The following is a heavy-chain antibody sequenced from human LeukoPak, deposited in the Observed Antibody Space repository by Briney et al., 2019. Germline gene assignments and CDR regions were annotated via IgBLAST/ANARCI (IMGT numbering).Heavy chain of an antibody. V-gene: IGHV1-69*05. CDR2: TIPIFDTV. J-gene: IGHJ6*03. CDR1: GDTFNNYA. Sequence: SVKVSCKASGDTFNNYAFNWVRQAPGQGPEWTGGTIPIFDTVKAAQKFQGRVTITTDESTSTSYMELSSLTSEDTAVYFCARGGRPLGYFYMDVWGKGTTVIVSS. CDR3: ARGGRPLGYFYMDV.